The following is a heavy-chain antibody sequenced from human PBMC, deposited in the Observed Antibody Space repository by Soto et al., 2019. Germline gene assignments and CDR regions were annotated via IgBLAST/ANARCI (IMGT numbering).Heavy chain of an antibody. CDR3: ARQRIITMVRGVTLYYYYYGMDV. J-gene: IGHJ6*02. D-gene: IGHD3-10*01. CDR1: GWSFSGYY. Sequence: PSETLSLTCAVYGWSFSGYYWSWIRQPPGKGLEWIGEINHSGSTNYNPSLKSRVTISVDTSKNQFSLKLSSVTAADTAVYYCARQRIITMVRGVTLYYYYYGMDVWGQGTTVTVSS. CDR2: INHSGST. V-gene: IGHV4-34*01.